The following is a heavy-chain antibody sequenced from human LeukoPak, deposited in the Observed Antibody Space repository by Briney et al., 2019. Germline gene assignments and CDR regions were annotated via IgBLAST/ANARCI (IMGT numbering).Heavy chain of an antibody. J-gene: IGHJ4*02. CDR3: ARGRYSSSWYAGAYFDY. CDR1: GGSFSGYY. D-gene: IGHD6-13*01. Sequence: SETLSLTCAVYGGSFSGYYWSWIRQPPGKGLEWIGEINHSGSTNYNPSLKSRVTISVDTSKNQFSLKLSSVTAADTAVYYCARGRYSSSWYAGAYFDYWGQGTLVTVSS. V-gene: IGHV4-34*01. CDR2: INHSGST.